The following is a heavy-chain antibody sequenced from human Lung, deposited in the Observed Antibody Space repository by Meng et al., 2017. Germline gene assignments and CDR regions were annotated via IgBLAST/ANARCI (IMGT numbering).Heavy chain of an antibody. CDR3: ARGSITMVRGVSVFDP. CDR2: IYHSGST. V-gene: IGHV4-4*02. Sequence: VQLQESGPGPVKPAVTRSLPGAVSGVSISSSNWWSWVRQHPGKGLEWIGEIYHSGSTNYNPSLKSRVTISVDKSKNQFSVKLSSVTAADTAVYYCARGSITMVRGVSVFDPWGQGTLVTVSS. CDR1: GVSISSSNW. D-gene: IGHD3-10*01. J-gene: IGHJ5*02.